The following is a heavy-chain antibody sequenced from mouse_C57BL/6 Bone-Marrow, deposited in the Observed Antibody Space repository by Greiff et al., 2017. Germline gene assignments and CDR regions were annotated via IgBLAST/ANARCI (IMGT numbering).Heavy chain of an antibody. CDR2: IYPRSGNT. V-gene: IGHV1-81*01. D-gene: IGHD1-1*01. CDR1: GYTFTSYG. J-gene: IGHJ1*03. Sequence: QVQLQQSGAELARPGASVKLSCKASGYTFTSYGISWVKQRTGQGLEWIGEIYPRSGNTYYNEKFKGKAALTADQSPSTAYMELRSLTSEDSAVYFCARETVVAHWYFDVWGTGTTVTVSS. CDR3: ARETVVAHWYFDV.